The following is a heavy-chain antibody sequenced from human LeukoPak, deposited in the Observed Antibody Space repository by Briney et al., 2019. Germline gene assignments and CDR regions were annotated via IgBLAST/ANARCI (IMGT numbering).Heavy chain of an antibody. Sequence: SETLSLTCAVSGGSISSSNWWSWVRQPPGKGLEWIGEIYHSGSTNYNPSLKSRVTISVDKSKNQFSLKLSSVTAADTAVYYCARDPPRIAAAGPYYYGMDVWGQGTTDTVSS. CDR1: GGSISSSNW. D-gene: IGHD6-13*01. J-gene: IGHJ6*02. CDR3: ARDPPRIAAAGPYYYGMDV. CDR2: IYHSGST. V-gene: IGHV4-4*02.